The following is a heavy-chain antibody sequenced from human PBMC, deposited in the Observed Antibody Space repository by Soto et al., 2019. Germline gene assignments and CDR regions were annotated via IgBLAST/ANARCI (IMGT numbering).Heavy chain of an antibody. CDR2: IFYGGGSGVA. D-gene: IGHD4-17*01. CDR3: ARRGGGDSIFVS. CDR1: GGSFSSSNYY. J-gene: IGHJ4*02. V-gene: IGHV4-39*01. Sequence: PSETLSLTCTVSGGSFSSSNYYWGWIRQSPGKGLEWIGNIFYGGGSGVAYYSPSLKSRVTISVDTSKNQFSLHMRSLTAADTAVYFRARRGGGDSIFVSWGQGKLVTVSS.